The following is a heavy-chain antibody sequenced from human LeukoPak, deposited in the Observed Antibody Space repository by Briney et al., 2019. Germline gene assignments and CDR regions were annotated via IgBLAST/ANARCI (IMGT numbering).Heavy chain of an antibody. V-gene: IGHV4-30-2*01. J-gene: IGHJ5*02. CDR3: ARTITMVRRAGWFDP. Sequence: SETLSLTCAVSGGSISSGGYSWSWIRQPPGKGLEWIGYIYHSGSTYYNPSLKSRVTISVDRSKNQFSLKLSSVTAADTAVYYCARTITMVRRAGWFDPWGQGTLVTVSS. D-gene: IGHD3-10*01. CDR1: GGSISSGGYS. CDR2: IYHSGST.